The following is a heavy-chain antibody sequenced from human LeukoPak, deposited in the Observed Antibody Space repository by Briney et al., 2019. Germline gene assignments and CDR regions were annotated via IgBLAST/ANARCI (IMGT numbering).Heavy chain of an antibody. V-gene: IGHV1-8*01. Sequence: PVASVKVSCKASGYTFTTYDLNWVRQATGQGFEWMGWMNPNSGNAGYAQKFQGRVTMTRNTSISTAYMELRNLTSGETAVYYCASRIRRAPTDYWGQGTLVTVSS. CDR2: MNPNSGNA. CDR1: GYTFTTYD. D-gene: IGHD3-10*01. CDR3: ASRIRRAPTDY. J-gene: IGHJ4*02.